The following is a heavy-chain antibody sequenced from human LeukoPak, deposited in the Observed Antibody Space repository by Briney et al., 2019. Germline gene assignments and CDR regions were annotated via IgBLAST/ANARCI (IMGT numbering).Heavy chain of an antibody. J-gene: IGHJ3*02. CDR3: ARPLLPNYYDSSGSYAFDI. CDR2: IYYSGST. V-gene: IGHV4-59*08. Sequence: SETLSLTCTVSGGSISSYYWSWIRQPPGKGLEWIGYIYYSGSTNYNPSLKSRVTISVDTSKNQFSLKLSSVTAADTAVYYCARPLLPNYYDSSGSYAFDIWGQGTMVTVSS. CDR1: GGSISSYY. D-gene: IGHD3-22*01.